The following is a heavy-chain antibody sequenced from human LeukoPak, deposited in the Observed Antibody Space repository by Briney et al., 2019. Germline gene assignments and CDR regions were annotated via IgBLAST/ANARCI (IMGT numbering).Heavy chain of an antibody. CDR2: INSDGSST. CDR1: GFSFSIFW. CDR3: ARRWAVAAVDY. Sequence: GGSLRLSCAASGFSFSIFWMHWVRRAPGKGPVWVSRINSDGSSTDYADSVKGRFTVSRDNAKNTLYLQMNSLRTEDTAVYYCARRWAVAAVDYWGQGTLVTVSS. V-gene: IGHV3-74*01. J-gene: IGHJ4*02. D-gene: IGHD6-19*01.